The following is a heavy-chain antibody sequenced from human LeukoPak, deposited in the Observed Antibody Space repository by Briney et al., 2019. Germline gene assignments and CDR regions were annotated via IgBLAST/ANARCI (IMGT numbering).Heavy chain of an antibody. Sequence: PSETLSLTCTVSGGSISSNYWSWIRQPAGKGLEWLGRIYSSGSTNDNPSLKSRVTISVDTSKNQFSLKLSSVTAADTAVYYCARGRPTYCSSTSCYSHGMDVWGQGTTVTVSS. CDR3: ARGRPTYCSSTSCYSHGMDV. CDR2: IYSSGST. CDR1: GGSISSNY. D-gene: IGHD2-2*01. V-gene: IGHV4-4*07. J-gene: IGHJ6*02.